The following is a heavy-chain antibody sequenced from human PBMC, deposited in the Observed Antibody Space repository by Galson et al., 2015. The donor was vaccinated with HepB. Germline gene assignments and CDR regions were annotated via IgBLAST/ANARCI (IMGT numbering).Heavy chain of an antibody. Sequence: SLRLSCAASGFTFSSYAMHWVRQAPGKGLEYVSAISSNGGSTYYADSVKGRFTISRDNSKNTLYLQMSSLRAEDTAVYYCVTFGELLRHFTDYWGQGTLVTVSS. J-gene: IGHJ4*02. CDR2: ISSNGGST. V-gene: IGHV3-64D*06. CDR1: GFTFSSYA. D-gene: IGHD3-10*01. CDR3: VTFGELLRHFTDY.